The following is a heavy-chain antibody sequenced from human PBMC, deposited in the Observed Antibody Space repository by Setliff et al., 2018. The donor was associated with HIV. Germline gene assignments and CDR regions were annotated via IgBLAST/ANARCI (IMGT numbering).Heavy chain of an antibody. CDR1: GYTFTSYG. Sequence: ASVKVSCKASGYTFTSYGFSWVRQAPGQGLQRMGWISAYSGDTRFAQEFQGRLTMTTDTSTNTAYMALGSLKSDDTAVYYCARDARDHFYGSGHIDKWGQGTQVTVSS. CDR2: ISAYSGDT. V-gene: IGHV1-18*01. J-gene: IGHJ4*02. CDR3: ARDARDHFYGSGHIDK. D-gene: IGHD3-10*01.